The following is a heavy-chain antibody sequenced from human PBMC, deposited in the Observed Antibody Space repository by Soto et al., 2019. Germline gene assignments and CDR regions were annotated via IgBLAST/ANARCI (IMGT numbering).Heavy chain of an antibody. D-gene: IGHD2-2*01. V-gene: IGHV1-18*04. CDR2: ISTYNGNT. CDR1: GYTFSNYG. CDR3: AACTGPSCHRGRGWFDP. J-gene: IGHJ5*02. Sequence: QVQLVQSGAEVKKPGASVKVSCTASGYTFSNYGITWVRQAPGQGLEWMGWISTYNGNTNYAKKVQGRVTMTIDTSTSTAYMELRSLSSDDPAMYYCAACTGPSCHRGRGWFDPWGQGPLVTVSA.